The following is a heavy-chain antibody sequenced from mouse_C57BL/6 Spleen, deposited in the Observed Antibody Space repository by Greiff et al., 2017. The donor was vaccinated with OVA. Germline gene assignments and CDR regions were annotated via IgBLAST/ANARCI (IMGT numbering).Heavy chain of an antibody. CDR3: ASPSYYGSSWFAY. J-gene: IGHJ3*01. CDR1: GYAFSSSW. Sequence: VQLQQSGAELVKPGASVKISCKASGYAFSSSWMNWVKQRPGKGLEWIGRIYPGDGDTNYNGKFKGKATLTADKSSSTAYMQLSSLTSEDSAVYFCASPSYYGSSWFAYWGQGTLVTVSA. CDR2: IYPGDGDT. V-gene: IGHV1-82*01. D-gene: IGHD2-10*01.